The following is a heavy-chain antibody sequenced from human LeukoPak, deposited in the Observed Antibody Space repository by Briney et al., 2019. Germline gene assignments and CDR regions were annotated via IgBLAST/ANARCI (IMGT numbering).Heavy chain of an antibody. CDR3: ARDAPNYYDSSGYYDY. J-gene: IGHJ4*02. CDR2: IYPSGGST. D-gene: IGHD3-22*01. CDR1: GYTFTSYY. V-gene: IGHV1-46*01. Sequence: ASVKVSCKASGYTFTSYYMYWVRQAPGQGLEWMGIIYPSGGSTSYAQKFQGRVTMTRDTSTSTVYMELSSLRSEDTAVYYCARDAPNYYDSSGYYDYWGQGTLVTVSS.